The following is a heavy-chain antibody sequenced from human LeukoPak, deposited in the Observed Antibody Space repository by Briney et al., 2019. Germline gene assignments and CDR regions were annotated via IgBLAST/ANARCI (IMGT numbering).Heavy chain of an antibody. D-gene: IGHD2-15*01. CDR1: GFTFSSYA. Sequence: GGSLRLSCAASGFTFSSYAMSWVRLAPGKGLEWVSAISGSGGSTYYADSVKGRFTISRDNSKNTLYLQMNSLRAEDTAVYYCTTDPLVAATPIDYWGQGTLVTVSS. CDR2: ISGSGGST. V-gene: IGHV3-23*01. CDR3: TTDPLVAATPIDY. J-gene: IGHJ4*02.